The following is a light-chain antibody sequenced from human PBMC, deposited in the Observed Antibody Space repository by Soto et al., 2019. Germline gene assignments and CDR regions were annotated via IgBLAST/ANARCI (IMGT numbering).Light chain of an antibody. CDR3: RSYPGTAYV. CDR1: SSDVGGYDY. J-gene: IGLJ1*01. Sequence: QSALTQPPSASGSPGQSVTISCTGTSSDVGGYDYVSWYQQYPGKTTKLMIFEVTKRPSGVPYRFSGSQSGNTASLNVSGLQAVGEQDYYCRSYPGTAYVFGTGTALTVL. V-gene: IGLV2-8*01. CDR2: EVT.